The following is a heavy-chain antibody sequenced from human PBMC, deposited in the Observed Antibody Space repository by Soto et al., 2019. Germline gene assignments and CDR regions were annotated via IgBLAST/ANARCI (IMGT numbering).Heavy chain of an antibody. J-gene: IGHJ4*02. V-gene: IGHV4-30-2*01. CDR3: ARGSYDFWSGYHLDY. CDR2: IYHSGST. CDR1: GGSISSGGYS. D-gene: IGHD3-3*01. Sequence: QLQLQESGSGLVKPSQTLSLTCAVSGGSISSGGYSWSWIRQPPGKGLEWIGYIYHSGSTYYNPSLKSRVIISVDRSKNQFSLKLSSVTAADTAVYYCARGSYDFWSGYHLDYWGQGTLVTVSS.